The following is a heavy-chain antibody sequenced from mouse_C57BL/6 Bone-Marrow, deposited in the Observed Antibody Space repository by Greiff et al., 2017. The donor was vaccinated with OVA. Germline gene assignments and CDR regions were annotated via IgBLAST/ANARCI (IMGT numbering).Heavy chain of an antibody. J-gene: IGHJ3*01. CDR3: SSLSNREGEPLFAY. CDR1: GYTFTSYG. Sequence: QVQLQQSGAELARPGASVKLSCKASGYTFTSYGISWVKQRTGQGLEWIGELYPRSGNTYYNEKFKGKATLTADKSSSTAYMELRSLTSEDSAVYFWSSLSNREGEPLFAYWCQGTLVTVSA. V-gene: IGHV1-81*01. CDR2: LYPRSGNT. D-gene: IGHD4-1*01.